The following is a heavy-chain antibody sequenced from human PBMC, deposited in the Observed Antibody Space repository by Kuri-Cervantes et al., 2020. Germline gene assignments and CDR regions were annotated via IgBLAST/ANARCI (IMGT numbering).Heavy chain of an antibody. Sequence: GGSLRLSCGASGITSEDFVMHWVRQAPGKGLEWVSGINWNSDNIGYADSVKGRFTISRDNAKNSLYLQMNSLRAEDTALYYCAKMVQGIRGYYMDVWGKGTTVTVSS. J-gene: IGHJ6*03. CDR3: AKMVQGIRGYYMDV. D-gene: IGHD3-10*01. V-gene: IGHV3-9*02. CDR2: INWNSDNI. CDR1: GITSEDFV.